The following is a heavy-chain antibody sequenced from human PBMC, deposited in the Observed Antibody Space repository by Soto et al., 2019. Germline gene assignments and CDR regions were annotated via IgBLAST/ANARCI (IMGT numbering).Heavy chain of an antibody. V-gene: IGHV1-69*01. CDR3: AAELGLGKLSVV. CDR1: GDTFKNCV. D-gene: IGHD7-27*01. CDR2: IIPLFGTT. Sequence: QVQVVQSGVEARRPGSSVKVSCKASGDTFKNCVISWVRQAPGQGLEWMGGIIPLFGTTDFAQRFQGRLTITTDESTTTAYMELSRPRSEDTATYYCAAELGLGKLSVVWGQGTTVIVSS. J-gene: IGHJ6*02.